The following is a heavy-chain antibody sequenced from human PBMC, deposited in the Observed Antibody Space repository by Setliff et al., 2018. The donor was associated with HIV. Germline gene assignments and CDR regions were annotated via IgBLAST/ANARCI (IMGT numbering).Heavy chain of an antibody. CDR2: IHYTGSV. CDR1: GDSLNGFY. D-gene: IGHD2-2*01. Sequence: SETLSLTCHVSGDSLNGFYWSWIRQSPARGLEWIGYIHYTGSVLYSSSLNGRVTIFLDTSRNQFSLTLTSLTPADTAVYYCARHAGASFDPWGQGSLVTVS. V-gene: IGHV4-59*01. J-gene: IGHJ5*02. CDR3: ARHAGASFDP.